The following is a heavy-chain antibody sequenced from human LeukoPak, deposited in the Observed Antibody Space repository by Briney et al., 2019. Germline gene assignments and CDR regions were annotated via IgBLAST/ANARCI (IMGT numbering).Heavy chain of an antibody. CDR3: ARPAREGSGYPLDGFDI. CDR1: GFPLSSYA. CDR2: ISRSGNYV. V-gene: IGHV3-21*01. Sequence: GGSLRLSCEGSGFPLSSYAMNWVRQAPGKGLEWVSAISRSGNYVYYADSLKGRFTISRDNGKDSLHLLMDSLRDEDTAVYYCARPAREGSGYPLDGFDIWGQGTIVTVPS. J-gene: IGHJ3*02. D-gene: IGHD3-22*01.